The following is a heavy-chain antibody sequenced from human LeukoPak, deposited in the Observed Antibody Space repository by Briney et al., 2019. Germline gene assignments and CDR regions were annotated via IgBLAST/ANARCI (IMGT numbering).Heavy chain of an antibody. Sequence: PGGSLRLSCAASGFTFSSYSMNWVRQAPGKGLEWVSYISSSSSTIYYADSVKGRFTISRDNAKNSLYLQMNSLRAEDTAVYYCARGGGYSYGSFDYWGQGTLVTVSS. CDR2: ISSSSSTI. J-gene: IGHJ4*02. CDR1: GFTFSSYS. CDR3: ARGGGYSYGSFDY. D-gene: IGHD5-18*01. V-gene: IGHV3-48*01.